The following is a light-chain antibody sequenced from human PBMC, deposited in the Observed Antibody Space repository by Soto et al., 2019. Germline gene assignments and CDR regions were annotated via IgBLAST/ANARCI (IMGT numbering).Light chain of an antibody. CDR1: QGVRTY. J-gene: IGKJ4*01. CDR3: QKYNSAPLT. CDR2: AAS. Sequence: DIQFSQSPSSLSASVRDRVTITCRASQGVRTYLAWYQQNPGKVPKLLIYAASTLQSGLPSRFSGSGSGTDFTLAISSLQPADVATYYCQKYNSAPLTCGGGTKVDIK. V-gene: IGKV1-27*01.